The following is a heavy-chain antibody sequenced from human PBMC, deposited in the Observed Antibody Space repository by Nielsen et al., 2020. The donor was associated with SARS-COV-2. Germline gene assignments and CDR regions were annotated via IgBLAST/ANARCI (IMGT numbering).Heavy chain of an antibody. CDR3: ARQTRYCSGGTCLRVFDS. V-gene: IGHV4-39*01. J-gene: IGHJ4*02. CDR2: VHSSGGT. D-gene: IGHD2-15*01. CDR1: GDSTNSSSYY. Sequence: SETLSLTCAVTGDSTNSSSYYWGWIRQSPGQGLEWIGSVHSSGGTYDSPSLKSRVTISVDTSKNQFSLKLSSVTATDTAVYYCARQTRYCSGGTCLRVFDSWGREPWSPSPQ.